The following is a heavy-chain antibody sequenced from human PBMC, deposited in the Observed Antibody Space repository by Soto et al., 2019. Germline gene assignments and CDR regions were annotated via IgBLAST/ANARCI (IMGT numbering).Heavy chain of an antibody. Sequence: SETLSLTCTVSGGSISSSSYYWGWIRQPPGKGLEWIGSIYYSGSTYYNPSLKSRVTISVDTSKNQFSLKLSSVTAADTAVYYCARQSESGGDGKYFFDYWGRGTLVTVSS. D-gene: IGHD3-10*01. V-gene: IGHV4-39*01. J-gene: IGHJ4*02. CDR1: GGSISSSSYY. CDR3: ARQSESGGDGKYFFDY. CDR2: IYYSGST.